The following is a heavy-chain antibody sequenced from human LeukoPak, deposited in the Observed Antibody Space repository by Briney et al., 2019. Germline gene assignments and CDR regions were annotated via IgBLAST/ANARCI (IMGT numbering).Heavy chain of an antibody. CDR3: ARSPWGITMIAEA. CDR2: IYSGGST. CDR1: GFIVSSNY. V-gene: IGHV3-53*01. D-gene: IGHD3-22*01. Sequence: QPGGSLRLSCAASGFIVSSNYMSWVRQAPGKRLEWVSVIYSGGSTYYADSVKGRFTISRDNSKNTLYLQMNSLRAGDPAVYYCARSPWGITMIAEAWGQGTLVTVSS. J-gene: IGHJ5*02.